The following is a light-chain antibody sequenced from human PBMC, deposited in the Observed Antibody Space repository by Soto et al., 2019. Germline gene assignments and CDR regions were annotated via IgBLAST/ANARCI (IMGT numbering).Light chain of an antibody. CDR2: SNN. J-gene: IGLJ2*01. V-gene: IGLV1-44*01. Sequence: QSVLTQPPSASGTPGQRVTISCSGSSCNIGSNTVNWYQQLPGTAPKLLIYSNNQRPSGVPDRFSGSKSGTSASLAISGLQSEDEADYYCAAWDDSLNGPVVFGGGTKLTVL. CDR3: AAWDDSLNGPVV. CDR1: SCNIGSNT.